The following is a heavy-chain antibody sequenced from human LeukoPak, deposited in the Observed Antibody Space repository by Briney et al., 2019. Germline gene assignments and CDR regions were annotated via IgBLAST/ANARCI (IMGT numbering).Heavy chain of an antibody. Sequence: SETLSLTCTVSGDSISSSSSYWGWIRQPPGEGLEWIGSIYYSGSTYYNTSLKSRVTISVDTSKNQFSLKLSSVTAADTAVYYCARDRLFYGDYPDYFDYWGQGTLVTVSS. CDR3: ARDRLFYGDYPDYFDY. CDR1: GDSISSSSSY. V-gene: IGHV4-39*07. D-gene: IGHD4-17*01. CDR2: IYYSGST. J-gene: IGHJ4*02.